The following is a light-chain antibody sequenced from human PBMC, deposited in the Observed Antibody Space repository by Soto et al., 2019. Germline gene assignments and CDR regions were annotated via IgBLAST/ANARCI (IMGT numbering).Light chain of an antibody. CDR2: GAS. V-gene: IGKV3-15*01. CDR3: QQYNNWPPIT. Sequence: IVLTQSPGTLSLSPGERATLSCRASQSVSSNLAWYQQKPGQAPRLLIYGASTRATGIPARFRGTGSGTEFTLTISSLQSEDFAVYYCQQYNNWPPITFGQGTRLEIK. J-gene: IGKJ5*01. CDR1: QSVSSN.